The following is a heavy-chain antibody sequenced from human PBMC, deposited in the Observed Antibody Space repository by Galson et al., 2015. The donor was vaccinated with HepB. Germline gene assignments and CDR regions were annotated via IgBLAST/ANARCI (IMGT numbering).Heavy chain of an antibody. D-gene: IGHD1-1*01. Sequence: SLRLSCAASGFTFSSYWMSWVRQAPGKGLEWVANIKQDGSEKYYVDSVKGRFTISRDNAKNSLYLQMNSLRAEDTAVYYCARELPGGVLDFDYWGQGTLVTVSS. CDR3: ARELPGGVLDFDY. J-gene: IGHJ4*02. CDR1: GFTFSSYW. V-gene: IGHV3-7*03. CDR2: IKQDGSEK.